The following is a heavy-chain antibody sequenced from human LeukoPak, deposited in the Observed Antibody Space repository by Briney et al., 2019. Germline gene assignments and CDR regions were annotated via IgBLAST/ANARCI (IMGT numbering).Heavy chain of an antibody. J-gene: IGHJ5*02. Sequence: SETLSLTCTVSGGSISSSSYDWGWIRQPPGKGLEWIGSIYYSGSTYYNPSLKSRVTISVDRSKNQFSLKLSSVTAADTAVYYCARDRNWNYRSGQYNWFDPWGQGTLVTVSS. V-gene: IGHV4-39*07. CDR3: ARDRNWNYRSGQYNWFDP. D-gene: IGHD1-7*01. CDR1: GGSISSSSYD. CDR2: IYYSGST.